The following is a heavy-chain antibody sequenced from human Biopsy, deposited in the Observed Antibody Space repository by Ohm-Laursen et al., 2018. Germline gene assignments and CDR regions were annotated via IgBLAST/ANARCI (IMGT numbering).Heavy chain of an antibody. J-gene: IGHJ5*02. V-gene: IGHV4-39*01. Sequence: GTLSLTCTVSGGSVSSNVAYWAWIRQPPGKGLESIGSIFYSGITYYNPSLQSRVTMSEDTSKNKFSLNLTSVTAADTAVYYCARHPTGFWFDPWGQGTLVIVSS. CDR1: GGSVSSNVAY. CDR2: IFYSGIT. CDR3: ARHPTGFWFDP.